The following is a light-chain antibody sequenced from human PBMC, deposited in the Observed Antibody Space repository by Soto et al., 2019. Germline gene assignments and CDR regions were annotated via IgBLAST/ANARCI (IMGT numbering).Light chain of an antibody. Sequence: EVVLTQSPGTLSLSPGERATLSCRASQTVDSTYLAWYQQKPGQAPRLLIYRASSRAAGFPDRFSGSGSGTDFTLTISKLDPEDFAVYYCQQYDTSPPLYTFGQGTKLEIK. V-gene: IGKV3-20*01. CDR1: QTVDSTY. J-gene: IGKJ2*01. CDR3: QQYDTSPPLYT. CDR2: RAS.